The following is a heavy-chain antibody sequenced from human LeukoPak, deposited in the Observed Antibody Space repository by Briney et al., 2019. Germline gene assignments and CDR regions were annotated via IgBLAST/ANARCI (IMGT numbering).Heavy chain of an antibody. CDR1: GGSISSYY. CDR2: IYYSGST. Sequence: SETLSLTCTVSGGSISSYYCSWVRQPPGKGLGWIGYIYYSGSTKYNPPLKRRVTISVDTYKHQFSLTLSSVTAADTAVYYCARQGYSGYRPIDYWGQGTLVTVSS. CDR3: ARQGYSGYRPIDY. J-gene: IGHJ4*02. D-gene: IGHD5-12*01. V-gene: IGHV4-59*08.